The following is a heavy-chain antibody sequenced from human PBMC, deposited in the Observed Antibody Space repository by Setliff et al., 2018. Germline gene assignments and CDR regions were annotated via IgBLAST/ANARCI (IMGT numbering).Heavy chain of an antibody. CDR1: GGAVSGFY. J-gene: IGHJ4*02. V-gene: IGHV4-34*01. CDR3: ARSRYYDSSGNNYGLDY. Sequence: PSETLSLTCDIKGGAVSGFYWSWIRQTPGKDLEWIGEISHNGRVSSSPSLKSRVTISVDRAKNHFSLKLTSVTAADTAMYYCARSRYYDSSGNNYGLDYWGQGTLGTV. D-gene: IGHD3-22*01. CDR2: ISHNGRV.